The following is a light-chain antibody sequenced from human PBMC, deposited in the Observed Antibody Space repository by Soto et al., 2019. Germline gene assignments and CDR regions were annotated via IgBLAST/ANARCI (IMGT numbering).Light chain of an antibody. V-gene: IGKV1-33*01. CDR3: QHYDNLPALT. CDR1: QDIGNN. CDR2: DAS. J-gene: IGKJ4*01. Sequence: DLQMTQSPSSLSASVGDRVTITCQASQDIGNNLNWYQQKPGKAPKLLIYDASNLETGVPSRFSGSGSGTDFSFTISSLQPEDIATYYCQHYDNLPALTFGAGTRVEIK.